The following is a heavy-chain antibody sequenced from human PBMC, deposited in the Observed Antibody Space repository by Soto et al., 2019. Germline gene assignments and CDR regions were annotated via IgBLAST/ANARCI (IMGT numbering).Heavy chain of an antibody. D-gene: IGHD6-13*01. Sequence: QVQLQQWGAGLLKPSETLSLTCAVYGGSFSGYYWSWIRQPPGKGLEWIGEINHSGSTNYNPSLKSRVTISVDTSKNQFSLKLSSVTAADTAVYYCARSGYSSSHRSSINWFDPWGQGTLVTVSS. CDR3: ARSGYSSSHRSSINWFDP. V-gene: IGHV4-34*01. J-gene: IGHJ5*02. CDR2: INHSGST. CDR1: GGSFSGYY.